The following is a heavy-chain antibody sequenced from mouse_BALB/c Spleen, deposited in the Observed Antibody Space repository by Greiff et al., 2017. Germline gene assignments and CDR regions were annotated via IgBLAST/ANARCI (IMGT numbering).Heavy chain of an antibody. J-gene: IGHJ4*01. Sequence: VKLVESGPELVKPGASVKISCKASGYAFSSSWMNWVKQRPGQGLEWIGRIYPGDGDTNYNGKFKGKATLTADKSSSTAYMQLSSLTSVDSAVYFCARDDMGAMDYWGQGTSVTVSS. CDR1: GYAFSSSW. CDR2: IYPGDGDT. CDR3: ARDDMGAMDY. D-gene: IGHD1-1*02. V-gene: IGHV1-82*01.